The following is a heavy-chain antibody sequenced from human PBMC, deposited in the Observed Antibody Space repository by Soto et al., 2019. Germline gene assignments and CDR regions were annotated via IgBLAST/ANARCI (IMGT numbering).Heavy chain of an antibody. CDR1: GFTFSSYS. D-gene: IGHD5-12*01. V-gene: IGHV3-21*01. J-gene: IGHJ4*02. CDR3: ARDVQWLRFVDY. Sequence: GGSLRLSCAASGFTFSSYSMNWVRQAPGKGLEWVSSISSSSSYIYYADSVKGRFTISRDNAKNSLYLQMNSLRAEDTAVYYCARDVQWLRFVDYWGQGTLVTVSA. CDR2: ISSSSSYI.